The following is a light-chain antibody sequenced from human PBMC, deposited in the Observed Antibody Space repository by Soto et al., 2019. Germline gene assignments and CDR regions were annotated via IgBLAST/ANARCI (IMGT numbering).Light chain of an antibody. V-gene: IGKV3-20*01. CDR2: GAS. J-gene: IGKJ1*01. CDR3: QQYDNSRRT. CDR1: ESVSSSL. Sequence: EIVLTQSPGTLSLSPGERATLSCRASESVSSSLLAWYQQKPGQAPRLLIYGASSRATGIPDRFSGSGSGTDFTLTISRLEPEDFAVYYCQQYDNSRRTFGQGTKVEIK.